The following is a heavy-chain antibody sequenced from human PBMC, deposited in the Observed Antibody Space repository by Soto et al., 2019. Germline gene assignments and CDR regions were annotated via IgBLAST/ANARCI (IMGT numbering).Heavy chain of an antibody. CDR2: ISGSGGST. CDR3: AKDWTSI. D-gene: IGHD3-3*01. Sequence: EVQLLESGGGLVQPGGSLRISCAASGFTFSIYSMTWVRQAPGKGLEWVSTISGSGGSTYYTDSVKGRVTISRDNSKNTLFRQLNSLRAEDTAVYYCAKDWTSIWGQGTMVTVSS. CDR1: GFTFSIYS. J-gene: IGHJ3*02. V-gene: IGHV3-23*01.